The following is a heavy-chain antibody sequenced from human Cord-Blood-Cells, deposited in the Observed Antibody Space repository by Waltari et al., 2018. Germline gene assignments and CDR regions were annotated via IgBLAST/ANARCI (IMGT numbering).Heavy chain of an antibody. Sequence: QVQLVQSGAEVKKPGASVKVSCKASGYTFTGYYMHWVRQAPGQGLEWMGWINPNSGGTNYAQKLQGRVTMTRDTSISTAYMELSRLRSDDTAVYYCARDAVAGTEDFDYWGQGTLVTVSS. J-gene: IGHJ4*02. D-gene: IGHD6-19*01. V-gene: IGHV1-2*02. CDR2: INPNSGGT. CDR1: GYTFTGYY. CDR3: ARDAVAGTEDFDY.